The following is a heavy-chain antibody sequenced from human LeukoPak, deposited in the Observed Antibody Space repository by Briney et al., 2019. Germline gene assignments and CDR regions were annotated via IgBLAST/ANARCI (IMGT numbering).Heavy chain of an antibody. V-gene: IGHV3-21*01. J-gene: IGHJ6*02. CDR1: GFTFSSYS. CDR3: ARWRNNWNGYYYYGMDV. Sequence: GGSLRLSCAASGFTFSSYSMNWVRQAPGKGLEWVSSISSSSSYIYYADSVKGRFTISRDNAKNSLYLQMNSLRAEDTAVYYCARWRNNWNGYYYYGMDVWGRGTTVTVSS. CDR2: ISSSSSYI. D-gene: IGHD1-1*01.